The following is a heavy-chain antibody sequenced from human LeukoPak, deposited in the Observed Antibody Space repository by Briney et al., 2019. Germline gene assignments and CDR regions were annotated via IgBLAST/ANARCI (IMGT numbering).Heavy chain of an antibody. V-gene: IGHV1-46*01. Sequence: GAPVKLSCKASGYTFTSYYTHWVRQAPGQGLEWMGIINPSGGSTSYAQKFQGRVIMTRDTSTSTVYMELSSLRSEDTAVYYCARWGGVGMDVWGQGTTLIVSS. J-gene: IGHJ6*02. CDR2: INPSGGST. CDR3: ARWGGVGMDV. CDR1: GYTFTSYY. D-gene: IGHD2-8*01.